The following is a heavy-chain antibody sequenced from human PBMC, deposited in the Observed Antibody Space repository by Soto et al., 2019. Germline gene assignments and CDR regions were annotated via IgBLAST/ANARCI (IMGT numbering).Heavy chain of an antibody. D-gene: IGHD3-22*01. V-gene: IGHV2-70*04. CDR2: IDWDDDK. Sequence: SGPTLVNPTQTLTLTCTFSGFSLSTSGMRVSWIRQPPGKALEWLARIDWDDDKFYSTSLKTRLTISKDTSKNQVVLTMTNMDPVDTATYYCARMDDAYYYDSSGYYADWRQGTLVTVSS. CDR3: ARMDDAYYYDSSGYYAD. J-gene: IGHJ4*02. CDR1: GFSLSTSGMR.